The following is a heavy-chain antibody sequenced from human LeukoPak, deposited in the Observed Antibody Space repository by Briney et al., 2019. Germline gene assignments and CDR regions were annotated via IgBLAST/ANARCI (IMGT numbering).Heavy chain of an antibody. CDR1: GYTFTSYG. CDR2: ISAYNGNT. V-gene: IGHV1-18*01. J-gene: IGHJ4*02. CDR3: ARVVVVPAAMWTTTEYDY. D-gene: IGHD2-2*01. Sequence: ASVKVSCKASGYTFTSYGISWVRQAPGQGLEWMGWISAYNGNTNYAQKLQGRVTMTTDTSTSTAYMELRSLRSDDTAVYYCARVVVVPAAMWTTTEYDYWGQGTLVTVSS.